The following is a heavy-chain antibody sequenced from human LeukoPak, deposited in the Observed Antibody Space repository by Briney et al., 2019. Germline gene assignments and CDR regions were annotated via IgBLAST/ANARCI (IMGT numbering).Heavy chain of an antibody. J-gene: IGHJ4*02. CDR2: ISGSGGST. V-gene: IGHV3-23*01. Sequence: GGSLRLSCAASGFMFSSYAMSWVRQAPGKGLEWVSGISGSGGSTDYADSVKGRFTISRDNSKNTLYLQMNSLRAEDTAVYYCAKGRWDQLLSEIDYWGQGTLVTVSS. D-gene: IGHD2-2*01. CDR1: GFMFSSYA. CDR3: AKGRWDQLLSEIDY.